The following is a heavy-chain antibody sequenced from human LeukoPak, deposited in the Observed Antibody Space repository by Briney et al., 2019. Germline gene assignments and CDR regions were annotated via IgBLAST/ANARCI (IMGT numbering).Heavy chain of an antibody. CDR3: AKDRIVGATFGY. V-gene: IGHV3-66*02. Sequence: GGSLRLSCAASGFTVSSNYMSWVRQAPGKGLEWVSVIYSGGSTYYADSVKGRFTISRDNSKNTLDLQMNSLRAEDTAVYYCAKDRIVGATFGYWGQGTLVTVSS. J-gene: IGHJ4*02. D-gene: IGHD1-26*01. CDR2: IYSGGST. CDR1: GFTVSSNY.